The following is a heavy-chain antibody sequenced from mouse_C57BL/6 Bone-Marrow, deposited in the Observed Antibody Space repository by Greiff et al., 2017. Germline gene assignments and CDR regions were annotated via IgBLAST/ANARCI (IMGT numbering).Heavy chain of an antibody. V-gene: IGHV1-55*01. D-gene: IGHD2-5*01. CDR1: GYTFTSYW. Sequence: QVQLKQPGAELVKPGASVKMSCKASGYTFTSYWITWVKQRPGQGLEWIGDIYPGSGSTNYNEKFKSKATLTVDTSSSTAYMQLSSLTSEDSADYYCARPYYSNYWYFDVWGTGTTVTVSS. J-gene: IGHJ1*03. CDR3: ARPYYSNYWYFDV. CDR2: IYPGSGST.